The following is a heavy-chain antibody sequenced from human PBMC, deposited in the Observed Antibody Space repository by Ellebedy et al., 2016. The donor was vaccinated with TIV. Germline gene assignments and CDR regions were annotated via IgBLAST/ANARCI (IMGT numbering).Heavy chain of an antibody. J-gene: IGHJ6*02. D-gene: IGHD6-13*01. CDR3: AKDAIAAAGTGLYYGMDV. V-gene: IGHV3-30*02. Sequence: GESLKISCAASGFTFSSYGMHWVRQAPGKGLEWMAFIRYDGSNKYYADSVKGRFTISRDNSKNTLYLQMNSLRAEDTAVYYCAKDAIAAAGTGLYYGMDVWGQGTTVIVSS. CDR2: IRYDGSNK. CDR1: GFTFSSYG.